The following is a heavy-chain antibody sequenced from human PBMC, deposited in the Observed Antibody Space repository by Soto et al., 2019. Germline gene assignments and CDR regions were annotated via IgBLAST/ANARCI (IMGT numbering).Heavy chain of an antibody. D-gene: IGHD1-1*01. Sequence: GGSLRLSCPVPGFLFSSYPISWVRQAPGKGLEWVSSISGSGGSTYYAYSVKGRFTISRDNSKSTVYLQMDSLRAEDTAVYYCAKEQLERHFGFDYWGQGSLVTVSS. J-gene: IGHJ4*02. CDR3: AKEQLERHFGFDY. CDR1: GFLFSSYP. CDR2: ISGSGGST. V-gene: IGHV3-23*01.